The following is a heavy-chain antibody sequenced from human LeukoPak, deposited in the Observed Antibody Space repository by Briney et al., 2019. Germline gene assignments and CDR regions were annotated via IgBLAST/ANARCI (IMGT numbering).Heavy chain of an antibody. D-gene: IGHD2-2*01. V-gene: IGHV1-2*02. J-gene: IGHJ4*02. CDR1: GYTFSGFY. Sequence: EASVKVSCKASGYTFSGFYIYWVRQAPGQGLEWMGWINPNSGGTNYAQKFQGRVTMTRDTSISTAYMELSRLRSDDTAVYYCARVAYCSSTSCYRLFDYWGQGTLVTVSS. CDR3: ARVAYCSSTSCYRLFDY. CDR2: INPNSGGT.